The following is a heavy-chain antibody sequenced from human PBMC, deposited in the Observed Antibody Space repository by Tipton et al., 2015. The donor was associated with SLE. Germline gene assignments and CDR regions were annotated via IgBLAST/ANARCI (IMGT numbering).Heavy chain of an antibody. V-gene: IGHV4-38-2*02. CDR1: LYSIGSGFY. J-gene: IGHJ6*04. Sequence: TLSLTCTVSLYSIGSGFYWDWVRQAPGKGLEWVATMHHNGSTYYNPSLRSRVAVSMDTSRNQFSLRLKSVTAADTAVYYCARLHFIFAGIDVWGKGTAVTVSS. D-gene: IGHD3-3*01. CDR2: MHHNGST. CDR3: ARLHFIFAGIDV.